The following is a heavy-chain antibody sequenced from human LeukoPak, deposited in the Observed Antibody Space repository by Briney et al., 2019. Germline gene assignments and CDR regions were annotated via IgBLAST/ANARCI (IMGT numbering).Heavy chain of an antibody. CDR1: GFTFSSYG. CDR2: IWYDGSNK. Sequence: PGGSLRLSCAASGFTFSSYGMHWVRQAPGKGLEWVAVIWYDGSNKYYADSVKGRFTISRDNSKNTLYLQMNSLRAEDTAVYYCAKGYSYGHRPEDYWGQGTLVTVSS. CDR3: AKGYSYGHRPEDY. V-gene: IGHV3-33*06. D-gene: IGHD5-18*01. J-gene: IGHJ4*02.